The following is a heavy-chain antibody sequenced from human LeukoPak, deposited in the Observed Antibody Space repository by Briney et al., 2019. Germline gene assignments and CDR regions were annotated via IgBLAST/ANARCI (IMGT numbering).Heavy chain of an antibody. V-gene: IGHV3-23*01. D-gene: IGHD1-26*01. CDR2: ISGSGGST. CDR1: GFTFSSYA. CDR3: AKSTVGATRYFDY. J-gene: IGHJ4*02. Sequence: GGSLRLSCAASGFTFSSYAMSWVREAPGKGLEWVSAISGSGGSTYYADSVKGRFTISRDNSKNTLYLQMNSLRAEDTAVYYCAKSTVGATRYFDYWGQGTLVTVSS.